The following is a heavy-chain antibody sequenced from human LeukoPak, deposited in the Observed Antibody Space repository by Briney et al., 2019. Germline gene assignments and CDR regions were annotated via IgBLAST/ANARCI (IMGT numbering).Heavy chain of an antibody. V-gene: IGHV4-34*01. CDR2: INHSGST. CDR1: GGSFSGYY. Sequence: SETLSLTCAVYGGSFSGYYWSWIRQPPGKGLEWIGEINHSGSTYYNPSLKSRVTISVDTSKNQFSLKLSSVTAADTAVYSCARDVYGDYPYYFDYWGQGTLVTVSS. CDR3: ARDVYGDYPYYFDY. D-gene: IGHD4-17*01. J-gene: IGHJ4*02.